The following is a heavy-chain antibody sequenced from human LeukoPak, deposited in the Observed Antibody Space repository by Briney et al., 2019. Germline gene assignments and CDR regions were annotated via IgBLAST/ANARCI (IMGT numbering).Heavy chain of an antibody. J-gene: IGHJ3*02. CDR1: GSIFSSYS. CDR2: ISSSSSYI. CDR3: ARRTRGIAAAGAFDI. Sequence: PGGSLRLSCAASGSIFSSYSMNWVRQAPGKGLEWVSSISSSSSYIYYADSVKGRFTISRDNAKNPLYLQMNSLRAEDTAVYYCARRTRGIAAAGAFDIWGQGTMVTVSS. V-gene: IGHV3-21*01. D-gene: IGHD6-13*01.